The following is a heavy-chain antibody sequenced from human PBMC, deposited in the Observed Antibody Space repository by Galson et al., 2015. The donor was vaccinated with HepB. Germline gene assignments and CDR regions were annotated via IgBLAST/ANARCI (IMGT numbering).Heavy chain of an antibody. V-gene: IGHV5-10-1*01. CDR3: ASLELAVAGTGDAFDI. CDR1: GYSFTSYW. J-gene: IGHJ3*02. CDR2: IDPSDSYT. D-gene: IGHD6-19*01. Sequence: QSGAEVKKPGESLRISCKGSGYSFTSYWISWVRQMPGKGLEWMGRIDPSDSYTNYSPSFQGHVTISADKSISTAYLQWSSLKASDTAMYYCASLELAVAGTGDAFDIWGQGTMVTVSS.